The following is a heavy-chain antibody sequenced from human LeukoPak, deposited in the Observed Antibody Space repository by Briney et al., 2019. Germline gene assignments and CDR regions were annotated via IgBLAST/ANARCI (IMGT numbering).Heavy chain of an antibody. CDR3: ARDVYPGDAFDI. V-gene: IGHV4-59*01. Sequence: KSSETLSLTCTVSGGSISSYYWSWIRQPPGKGLEWIGYIYYSGSTNYNPSLKSRVTISVDTSKNQFSLKLSSMTAADTAVYYCARDVYPGDAFDIWGQGTMVTVSS. J-gene: IGHJ3*02. CDR2: IYYSGST. CDR1: GGSISSYY.